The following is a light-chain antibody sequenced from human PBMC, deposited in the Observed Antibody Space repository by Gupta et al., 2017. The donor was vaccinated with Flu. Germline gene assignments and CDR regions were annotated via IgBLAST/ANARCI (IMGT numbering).Light chain of an antibody. J-gene: IGKJ2*01. CDR3: QQYGSSPYA. Sequence: PTLLLASRENTVTTCSRTKHVISSYLAWYQQKPGQAPRLLIYGASTMENGVPPRFSGSGSGTEFTLTITTLQPEDFAMYYCQQYGSSPYAFGHGTKLEIK. V-gene: IGKV1-9*01. CDR1: HVISSY. CDR2: GAS.